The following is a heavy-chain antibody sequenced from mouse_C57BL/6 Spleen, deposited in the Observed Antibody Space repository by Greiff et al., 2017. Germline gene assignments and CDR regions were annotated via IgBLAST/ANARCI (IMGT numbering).Heavy chain of an antibody. CDR3: ARALSIYYGNLYYFDY. J-gene: IGHJ2*01. V-gene: IGHV5-4*01. CDR2: ISDGGSHT. CDR1: GFTFSSYA. D-gene: IGHD2-1*01. Sequence: EVQRVESGGGLVKPGGSLKLSCAASGFTFSSYAMSWVRQTPEKRLEWVATISDGGSHTYYPDNVKGRFTISRDNAKNNLYLQMSHLKSEDTAMYYCARALSIYYGNLYYFDYWGQGTTLTVSS.